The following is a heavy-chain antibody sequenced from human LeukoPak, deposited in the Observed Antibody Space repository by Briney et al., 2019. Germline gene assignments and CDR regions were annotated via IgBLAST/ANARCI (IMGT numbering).Heavy chain of an antibody. D-gene: IGHD3-22*01. J-gene: IGHJ4*02. Sequence: ASVKVSCKASGCTFTSYGISWVRQAPGQGLEWMGWISAYNGNTNYAQKLQGRVTMTTDTSTSTAYMELRSLRSDDTAVYYCATMYYYDSSGYYPFDYWGQGTLVTVSS. CDR2: ISAYNGNT. V-gene: IGHV1-18*01. CDR1: GCTFTSYG. CDR3: ATMYYYDSSGYYPFDY.